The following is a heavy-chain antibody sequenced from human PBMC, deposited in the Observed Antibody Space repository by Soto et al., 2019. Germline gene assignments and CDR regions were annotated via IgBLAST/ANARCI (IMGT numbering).Heavy chain of an antibody. Sequence: GSLRLSCAASGFIFSNSAIHWVRQASGKGLEWVGRIRSKANNYTTTYTASVKGRFTISRDDSKNTAYLQMSSLKSEDTAVYYCSRLGFASHGVDFWGLGTLVTVSS. V-gene: IGHV3-73*01. CDR2: IRSKANNYTT. CDR3: SRLGFASHGVDF. CDR1: GFIFSNSA. J-gene: IGHJ4*02. D-gene: IGHD3-10*01.